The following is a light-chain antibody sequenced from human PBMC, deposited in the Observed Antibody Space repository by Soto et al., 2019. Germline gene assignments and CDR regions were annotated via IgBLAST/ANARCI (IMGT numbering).Light chain of an antibody. V-gene: IGLV4-69*01. J-gene: IGLJ1*01. CDR2: LNSDGSH. CDR3: QTWGTGIRV. Sequence: QPVLTQSPSASASLGASVKLTCTLSSGQSNYAIAWHQQQPEKGPRYLMKLNSDGSHRKGDGIPDRFSGSSSGAERYLTISSLQSEDEADYYCQTWGTGIRVFGTGTKLTVL. CDR1: SGQSNYA.